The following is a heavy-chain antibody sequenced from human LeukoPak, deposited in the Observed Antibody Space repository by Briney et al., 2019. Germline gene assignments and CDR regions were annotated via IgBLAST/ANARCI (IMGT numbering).Heavy chain of an antibody. CDR1: GFTVSSNY. Sequence: PGESLRLSCAASGFTVSSNYMSWVRQAPGRGLGWVSIIYAGGTIYYADSVKGRFIISRDNSKNTLYLQMNSLRVEDTAVYYCARAPGIRNAFDIWGQGTMVTVSS. V-gene: IGHV3-53*01. CDR3: ARAPGIRNAFDI. D-gene: IGHD2-15*01. CDR2: IYAGGTI. J-gene: IGHJ3*02.